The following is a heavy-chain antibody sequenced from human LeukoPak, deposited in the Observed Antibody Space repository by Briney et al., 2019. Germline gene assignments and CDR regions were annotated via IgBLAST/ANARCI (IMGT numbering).Heavy chain of an antibody. CDR1: RFTFSSYA. V-gene: IGHV3-23*01. CDR3: AQKGDGSWRMGGAYFDY. Sequence: PGGSLRLSCAASRFTFSSYAMSWVRQAPGKGLEWVSAISGSGGSTYYADSVKGRLTISRDNSKNTLYLQMNSLRAEDTAVYYCAQKGDGSWRMGGAYFDYWGQGTLVTVSS. CDR2: ISGSGGST. D-gene: IGHD3-10*01. J-gene: IGHJ4*02.